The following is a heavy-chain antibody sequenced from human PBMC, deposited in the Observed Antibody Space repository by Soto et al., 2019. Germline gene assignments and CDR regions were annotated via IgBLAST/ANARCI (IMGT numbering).Heavy chain of an antibody. Sequence: PGGSLRLSCAASGFTFDDYTMHWVRQAPGKGLEWVSLISWDGGSTYYADSVKGRFTISRDNSKNSLYLQMNSLRTEDTALYYCAKAMGWGYCSGGSCYGGPGDYYYGMDVWGQGTTVTVSS. CDR2: ISWDGGST. CDR3: AKAMGWGYCSGGSCYGGPGDYYYGMDV. J-gene: IGHJ6*02. V-gene: IGHV3-43*01. D-gene: IGHD2-15*01. CDR1: GFTFDDYT.